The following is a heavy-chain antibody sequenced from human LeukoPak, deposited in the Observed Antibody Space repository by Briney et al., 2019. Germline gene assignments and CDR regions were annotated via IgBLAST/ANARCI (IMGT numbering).Heavy chain of an antibody. V-gene: IGHV5-51*01. CDR2: IFPGDFDH. D-gene: IGHD3-10*01. J-gene: IGHJ5*02. Sequence: GESLKISFKGSGYSFTSYWIGWVGQMHGKGLGGIGVIFPGDFDHGYRPSLQGQATISADKSISTAYLQWSSLKASDTAMYYCARHGALLWFGELLSGWFDPWGQGTLVTVSS. CDR1: GYSFTSYW. CDR3: ARHGALLWFGELLSGWFDP.